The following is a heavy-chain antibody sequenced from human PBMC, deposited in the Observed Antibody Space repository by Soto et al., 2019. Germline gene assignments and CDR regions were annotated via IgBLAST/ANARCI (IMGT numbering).Heavy chain of an antibody. CDR3: PRAYSGYDLKAFDI. V-gene: IGHV2-70*04. D-gene: IGHD5-12*01. CDR1: GFPLSTSGMR. CDR2: IDWDDDK. Sequence: EPGPTMVNPTQTFTMTCTSSGFPLSTSGMRVSWMRQTPGKALELLARIDWDDDKFYITSRKTRLTIPKDAYIIQVGLKQTDMDPVDTAMYYFPRAYSGYDLKAFDIWGPRTSVTVSS. J-gene: IGHJ3*02.